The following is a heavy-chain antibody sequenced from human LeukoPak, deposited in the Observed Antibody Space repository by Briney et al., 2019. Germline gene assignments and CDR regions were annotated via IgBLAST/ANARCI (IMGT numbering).Heavy chain of an antibody. CDR3: AGCIRFHTYYYYMDV. Sequence: SVKVSCKASGGTFSSYAISWVRQAPGQGLEWMGRIIPIFGTANYAQKFQGRVTITTDESTSTAYMELSSLRSEDTAVYYCAGCIRFHTYYYYMDVWGKGTTVTVSS. V-gene: IGHV1-69*05. D-gene: IGHD5/OR15-5a*01. CDR1: GGTFSSYA. CDR2: IIPIFGTA. J-gene: IGHJ6*03.